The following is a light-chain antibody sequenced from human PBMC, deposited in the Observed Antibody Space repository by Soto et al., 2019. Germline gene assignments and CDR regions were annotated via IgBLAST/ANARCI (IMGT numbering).Light chain of an antibody. CDR3: QQYYSYPRT. CDR2: AAS. CDR1: QGISSY. J-gene: IGKJ1*01. Sequence: MRLTQSPSSFSASTGDRVTITCRASQGISSYLAWYQQKPGKAPKLLIYAASTLQSGVPSRFSGSGSGTDFTLTISCLQSEDFATYYCQQYYSYPRTFGQGTKVDIK. V-gene: IGKV1-8*01.